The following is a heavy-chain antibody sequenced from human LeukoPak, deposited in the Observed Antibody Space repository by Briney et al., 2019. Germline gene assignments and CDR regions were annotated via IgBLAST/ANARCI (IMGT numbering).Heavy chain of an antibody. CDR2: VSGNNLNT. Sequence: ASLKVSCKASGYRFTNYGISWVRQAPGQGLEWMGWVSGNNLNTNYAEKFQGRVTMTTDTSTTTAFMELRSLRSDDTAMYYCVRDHCSGGSCYSMAYFDYWGQGTLVTVSS. J-gene: IGHJ4*02. V-gene: IGHV1-18*01. CDR1: GYRFTNYG. D-gene: IGHD2-15*01. CDR3: VRDHCSGGSCYSMAYFDY.